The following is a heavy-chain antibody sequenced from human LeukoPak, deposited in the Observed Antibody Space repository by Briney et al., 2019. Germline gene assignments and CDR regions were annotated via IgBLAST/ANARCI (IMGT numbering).Heavy chain of an antibody. CDR1: GGSSSSSNW. CDR3: ARDGVAAAGGDYYYGLDV. CDR2: IHHGGST. Sequence: SGTLSLTCAVSGGSSSSSNWWSWVRQPPGKGLEWIGEIHHGGSTNYNPSLRSRVTISLDKSKNQFSLNLTSVTAADTAVYCCARDGVAAAGGDYYYGLDVWGQGTTVTVSS. D-gene: IGHD6-13*01. J-gene: IGHJ6*02. V-gene: IGHV4-4*01.